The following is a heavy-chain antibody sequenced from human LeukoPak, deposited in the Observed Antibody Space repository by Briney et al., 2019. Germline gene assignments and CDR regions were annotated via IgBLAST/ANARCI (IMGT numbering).Heavy chain of an antibody. CDR2: IYYSGST. J-gene: IGHJ3*02. D-gene: IGHD3-9*01. CDR1: GGSISSYY. CDR3: ARELLRYFDWGQGRDAFDI. Sequence: KSSETLSLTCTVSGGSISSYYWSWIRQPPGKGLEWIGYIYYSGSTNYNPSLKSRVTISVDTSKNQFSLKLSSVTAADTAVYYCARELLRYFDWGQGRDAFDIWGQGTMVTVSS. V-gene: IGHV4-59*01.